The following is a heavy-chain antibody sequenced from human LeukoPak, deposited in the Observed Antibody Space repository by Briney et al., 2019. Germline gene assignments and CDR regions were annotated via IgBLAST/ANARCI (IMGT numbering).Heavy chain of an antibody. V-gene: IGHV4-34*01. CDR2: INHSGST. J-gene: IGHJ5*02. CDR3: ANRGSVVTAMSGHWFDP. CDR1: GGSFSGYY. Sequence: SETLSLTCAVYGGSFSGYYWSWIRQPPGKGLEWIGEINHSGSTNYNPSLKGRVTISVDTSKNQFSLKLSSVTAADTAVYYCANRGSVVTAMSGHWFDPWGQGTLVTVSS. D-gene: IGHD2-21*02.